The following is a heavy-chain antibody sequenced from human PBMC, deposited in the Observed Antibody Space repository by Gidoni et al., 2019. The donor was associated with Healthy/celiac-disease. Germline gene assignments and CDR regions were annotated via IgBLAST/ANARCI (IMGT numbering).Heavy chain of an antibody. D-gene: IGHD6-25*01. CDR3: ARGGGGYGPRGSAAFDI. Sequence: QVQLQESGPGLVKPSETLSLTCTVSGGSISRYHWSWIRQPPGKGLEWIGYIYYSGSTNYNPSLKSRVTISVDTSKNQFSLKLSSVTAADTAVYYCARGGGGYGPRGSAAFDIWGQGTMVTVSS. CDR2: IYYSGST. CDR1: GGSISRYH. J-gene: IGHJ3*02. V-gene: IGHV4-59*01.